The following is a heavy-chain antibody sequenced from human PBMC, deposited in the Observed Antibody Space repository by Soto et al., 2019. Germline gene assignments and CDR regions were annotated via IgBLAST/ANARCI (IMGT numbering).Heavy chain of an antibody. CDR2: ISYTGRT. Sequence: SETLSLTCIVSGVSVTSGSYYWTWLRQPPGKGLEWIGYISYTGRTKYNPSLQSRVTISVDTSKNDFSLNLSSVTAADTAVYFCAREWGLLPYYVMNVWGHGTAVTSP. D-gene: IGHD7-27*01. V-gene: IGHV4-61*03. J-gene: IGHJ6*02. CDR3: AREWGLLPYYVMNV. CDR1: GVSVTSGSYY.